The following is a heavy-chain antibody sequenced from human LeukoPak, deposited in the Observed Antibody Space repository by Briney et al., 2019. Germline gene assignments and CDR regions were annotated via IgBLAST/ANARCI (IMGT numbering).Heavy chain of an antibody. D-gene: IGHD3-3*01. CDR1: GGSTSNYF. V-gene: IGHV4-4*07. J-gene: IGHJ4*02. CDR3: ARDPEGHGYYFDY. CDR2: IHTSGST. Sequence: SETLSLTCTVSGGSTSNYFCTWLRQSAGKGLEWVGRIHTSGSTNYNPSLKSRVSMSVDTSKNQFSLKLSSVTAADTAVYYCARDPEGHGYYFDYWGQGALVTVSS.